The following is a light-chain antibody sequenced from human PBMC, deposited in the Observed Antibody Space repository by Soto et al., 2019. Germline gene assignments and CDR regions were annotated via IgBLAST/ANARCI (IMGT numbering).Light chain of an antibody. CDR2: AAS. J-gene: IGKJ2*01. CDR1: QSISSW. V-gene: IGKV1-12*01. CDR3: QLANSFPYP. Sequence: TINCRASQSISSWLAWYQHNPGKAPKLLIYAASSLQSGVPSRFRGSGSGTDFTLTICSLQLDDFATFYSQLANSFPYPFAQGTKV.